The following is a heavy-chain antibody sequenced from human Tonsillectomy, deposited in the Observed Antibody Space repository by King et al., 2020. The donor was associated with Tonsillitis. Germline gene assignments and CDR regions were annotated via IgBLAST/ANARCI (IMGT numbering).Heavy chain of an antibody. CDR2: TYYRSKWYN. CDR3: ARGIAAAVSWFDP. D-gene: IGHD6-13*01. CDR1: GDGVSSNSAA. Sequence: VQLQQSGPGLVKPSQTLSLTCAISGDGVSSNSAAWNWIRQSPSRGLEWLGRTYYRSKWYNDYAVSVKSRIIFNSDTSKNQFSLQLNSVTPEDTAVYYCARGIAAAVSWFDPWGQGTLVTVSS. J-gene: IGHJ5*02. V-gene: IGHV6-1*01.